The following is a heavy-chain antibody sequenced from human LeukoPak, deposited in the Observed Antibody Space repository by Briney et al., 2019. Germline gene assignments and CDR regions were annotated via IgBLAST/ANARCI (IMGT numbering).Heavy chain of an antibody. CDR2: IYHSGGT. D-gene: IGHD1-1*01. J-gene: IGHJ4*02. Sequence: PSETLSLTCAVSGGSISSDDYSWNWIRQPPGKGLEWIGFIYHSGGTYYNPPLKSRVTISVDRSKNQFSLKLSSVTAADTALYYCARASAWNYYFDYWGQGTLVTVSS. CDR3: ARASAWNYYFDY. V-gene: IGHV4-30-2*01. CDR1: GGSISSDDYS.